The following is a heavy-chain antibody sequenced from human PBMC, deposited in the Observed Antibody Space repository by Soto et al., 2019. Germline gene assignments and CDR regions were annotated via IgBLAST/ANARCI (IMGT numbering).Heavy chain of an antibody. CDR2: ISYDGSNK. Sequence: WGSLRISCAASGFTVSSYGMHWVRQAPGKGLEWVAVISYDGSNKYYADSVKGRFTISRDNSKNTLYLQMNSLRAEDTAVYYCAKDRATVVTGAFDYWGQGTLVTVSS. CDR1: GFTVSSYG. J-gene: IGHJ4*02. CDR3: AKDRATVVTGAFDY. D-gene: IGHD2-15*01. V-gene: IGHV3-30*18.